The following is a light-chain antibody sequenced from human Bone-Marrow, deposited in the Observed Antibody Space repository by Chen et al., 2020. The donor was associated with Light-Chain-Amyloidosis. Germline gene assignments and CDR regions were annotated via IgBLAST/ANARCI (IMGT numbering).Light chain of an antibody. CDR3: QQTYSTIT. CDR2: AAS. J-gene: IGKJ4*01. Sequence: DIQMTQSPSSLSASVGDRVTITCRASQTINTYLNWYQQKPGKAPNLLIYAASTLQSGVPSRFSGTGSGTDFTLTISSLQPEEFATYDCQQTYSTITFGGGTKVEIK. V-gene: IGKV1-39*01. CDR1: QTINTY.